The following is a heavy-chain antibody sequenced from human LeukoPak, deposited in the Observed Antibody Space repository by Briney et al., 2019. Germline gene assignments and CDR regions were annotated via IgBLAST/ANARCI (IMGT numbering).Heavy chain of an antibody. CDR3: ARSRGVRGPYYFDY. V-gene: IGHV1-2*02. D-gene: IGHD3-10*01. Sequence: ASVKVSCKASGYTFTGYYMHWVRQAPGQGLEWMGWINPNSGGTNYAQKFQGRVTMTRDTSISTAYMELSSLRSEDTAVYYCARSRGVRGPYYFDYWGQGTLVTVSS. CDR2: INPNSGGT. CDR1: GYTFTGYY. J-gene: IGHJ4*02.